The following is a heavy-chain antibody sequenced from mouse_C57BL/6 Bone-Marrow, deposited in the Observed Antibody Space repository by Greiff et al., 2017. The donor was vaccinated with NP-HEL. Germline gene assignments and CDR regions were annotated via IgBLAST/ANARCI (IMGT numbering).Heavy chain of an antibody. V-gene: IGHV1-61*01. Sequence: QVQLQQPGAELVRPGSSVKLSCKASGYTFTSYWMDWVKQRPGQGLEWIGNIYPSDSETHYNQKFKDKATLTVDKSSSTAYMQLSSLTSEDSAVYYCARSRPIYYGYGFAYWGQGTLVTVSA. CDR2: IYPSDSET. CDR1: GYTFTSYW. CDR3: ARSRPIYYGYGFAY. J-gene: IGHJ3*01. D-gene: IGHD2-2*01.